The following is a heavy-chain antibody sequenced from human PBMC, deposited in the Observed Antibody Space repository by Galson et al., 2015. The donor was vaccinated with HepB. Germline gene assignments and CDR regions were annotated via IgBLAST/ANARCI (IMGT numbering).Heavy chain of an antibody. J-gene: IGHJ4*02. V-gene: IGHV5-51*01. Sequence: QSGAEVKTPGESLKISCKGSGHTFTNYWIVWVRQIPGKGLEWMGIIYPGDSDTRYRPSFQGQVTISADKSSNTAYLQWSSLQASDTAIYYCARLFGEMATIDYWGQGTQVTVSS. CDR3: ARLFGEMATIDY. CDR1: GHTFTNYW. CDR2: IYPGDSDT. D-gene: IGHD5-24*01.